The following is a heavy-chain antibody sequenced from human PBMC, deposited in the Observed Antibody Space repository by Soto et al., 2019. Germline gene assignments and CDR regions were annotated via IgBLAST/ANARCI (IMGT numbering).Heavy chain of an antibody. J-gene: IGHJ6*03. V-gene: IGHV1-8*01. Sequence: QVQLVQSGAEVKKPGASVKVSCKASGYIFTSYDINWVRQATGQGLEWGGWMNPKSGNTGYAQKFEGRVTMTRNTSISTAYMELSSLRSEDTAVYYCARAPEYSSTWDFYYYYMDVWGNGTTVAVS. CDR3: ARAPEYSSTWDFYYYYMDV. CDR2: MNPKSGNT. CDR1: GYIFTSYD. D-gene: IGHD6-13*01.